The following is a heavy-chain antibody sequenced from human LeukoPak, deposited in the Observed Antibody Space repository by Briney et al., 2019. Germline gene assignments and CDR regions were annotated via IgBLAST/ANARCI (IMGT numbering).Heavy chain of an antibody. V-gene: IGHV4-59*08. D-gene: IGHD7-27*01. CDR1: GGSITTYY. CDR2: TYYTGST. CDR3: ARHYSITGGRLSGYWLDP. J-gene: IGHJ5*02. Sequence: SETLSLTCTVSGGSITTYYWSWIQQPPGRGLEWIAYTYYTGSTNYNPSLKSRVTISVDTSKNQVSLKLSSVTAADTAVYYCARHYSITGGRLSGYWLDPWGQGTLVTVSS.